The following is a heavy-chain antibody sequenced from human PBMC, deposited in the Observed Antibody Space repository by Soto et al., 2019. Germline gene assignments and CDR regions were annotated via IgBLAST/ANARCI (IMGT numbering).Heavy chain of an antibody. D-gene: IGHD6-13*01. CDR3: GKVYSSSWPQCFQQ. J-gene: IGHJ1*01. CDR1: GFTFSSYA. V-gene: IGHV3-23*01. CDR2: ISGSGGST. Sequence: HGGSLRLSCAASGFTFSSYAMSWVRQAPGKGLEWVSAISGSGGSTYYADSVKGRFTISRDNSKNTLYLQMNSLRAEDTVVYYCGKVYSSSWPQCFQQWGQGTLVTVSS.